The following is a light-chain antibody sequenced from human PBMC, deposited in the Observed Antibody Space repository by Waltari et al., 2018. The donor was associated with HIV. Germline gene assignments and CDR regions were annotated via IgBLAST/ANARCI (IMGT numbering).Light chain of an antibody. J-gene: IGKJ3*01. Sequence: DIVLTQSPHLLSASVGATVTITCRASQGIRNYLAWYQRKQGRAPKLLVYGASTFRAGVPSRFVGSGSGTQFTLTITRLQSDDFATYYCQQETSYPLTFGPGTRVDV. CDR1: QGIRNY. V-gene: IGKV1-9*01. CDR3: QQETSYPLT. CDR2: GAS.